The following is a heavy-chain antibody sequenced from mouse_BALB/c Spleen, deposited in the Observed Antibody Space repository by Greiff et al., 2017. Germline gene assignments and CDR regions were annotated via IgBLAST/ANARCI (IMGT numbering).Heavy chain of an antibody. CDR2: IRNKANGYTT. V-gene: IGHV7-3*02. CDR3: ARDGYPYAMDY. CDR1: GFTFTDYY. D-gene: IGHD2-2*01. Sequence: EVKLVESGGGLVQPGGSLRLSCATSGFTFTDYYMSWVRQPPGKALEWLGFIRNKANGYTTEYSASVKGRFTISRDNSQSILYLQMNTLRAEDSATYYSARDGYPYAMDYWGQGTSVTVSS. J-gene: IGHJ4*01.